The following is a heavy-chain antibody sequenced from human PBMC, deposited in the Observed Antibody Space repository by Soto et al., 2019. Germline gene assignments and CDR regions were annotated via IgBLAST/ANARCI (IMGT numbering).Heavy chain of an antibody. CDR2: ISWNSGSI. CDR1: GFTFDDYA. J-gene: IGHJ6*02. CDR3: AKGEVGRNYYCYGMDF. Sequence: PGGSLRLSCAASGFTFDDYAMHGVRQAPGKGLEWVSGISWNSGSIGYADSVKGRFTISRDNAKNSLYLQMNSLRAEDTALYYCAKGEVGRNYYCYGMDFWGQGTTVTGSS. D-gene: IGHD1-26*01. V-gene: IGHV3-9*01.